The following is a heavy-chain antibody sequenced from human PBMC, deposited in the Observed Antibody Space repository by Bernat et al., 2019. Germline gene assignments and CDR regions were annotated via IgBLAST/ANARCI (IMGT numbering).Heavy chain of an antibody. J-gene: IGHJ6*02. CDR3: AKEAAAGTDHYYYYGMDV. CDR1: GFTFDDYA. V-gene: IGHV3-9*01. Sequence: EVQLVESGGGLLQPGRSLRLSCAASGFTFDDYAMHWVRQAPGKGLEWVSGISWNSGSIGYADSVKGRFTISRDNAKNSLYLQMNSLRAEDTALYYCAKEAAAGTDHYYYYGMDVWGQGTTVTVSS. D-gene: IGHD6-13*01. CDR2: ISWNSGSI.